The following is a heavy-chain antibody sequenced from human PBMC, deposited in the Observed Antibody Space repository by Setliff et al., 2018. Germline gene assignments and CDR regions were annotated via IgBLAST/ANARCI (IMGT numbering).Heavy chain of an antibody. CDR3: ARDPGFHSGTWCLGD. CDR2: IHHSGGT. V-gene: IGHV4-34*01. Sequence: SETLSLTCAVSGGSFSGYYWSWIRQRPGKGLEWIGEIHHSGGTSYNPSLKSRVTISIDTSKNQFSLNLNSVTAADTAVYFCARDPGFHSGTWCLGDWGQGTQVTVSS. CDR1: GGSFSGYY. D-gene: IGHD2-8*01. J-gene: IGHJ4*02.